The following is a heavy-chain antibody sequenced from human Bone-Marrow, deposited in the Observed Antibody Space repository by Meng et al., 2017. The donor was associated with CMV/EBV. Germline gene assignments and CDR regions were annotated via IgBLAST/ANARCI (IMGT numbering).Heavy chain of an antibody. CDR2: ISHSRST. CDR1: GNFTGYC. CDR3: ARGQPNYNFWSGYYYFDL. D-gene: IGHD3-3*01. V-gene: IGHV4-34*01. J-gene: IGHJ4*02. Sequence: GNFTGYCWSWIRQSPGKWLEWIGDISHSRSTNCDPSLKSRITISLITSRIQFSLKLSSVTAADTGVLYCARGQPNYNFWSGYYYFDLWGQGTLVTVSS.